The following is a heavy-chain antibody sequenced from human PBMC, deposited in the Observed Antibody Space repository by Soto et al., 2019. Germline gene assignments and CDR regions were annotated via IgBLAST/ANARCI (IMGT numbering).Heavy chain of an antibody. J-gene: IGHJ4*02. Sequence: EVQLVESGGGLVQPGGSLRLSCAASGFTVSSNYMSWVRQAPGKGLEWVSVIYSGGSTYYADSVKGRFTISRDNSKNTLYLQMNSLRAEDTAVYYCAGAQGWISRGYFYFDYWGQGTLVTVSS. CDR1: GFTVSSNY. D-gene: IGHD3-22*01. CDR3: AGAQGWISRGYFYFDY. CDR2: IYSGGST. V-gene: IGHV3-66*01.